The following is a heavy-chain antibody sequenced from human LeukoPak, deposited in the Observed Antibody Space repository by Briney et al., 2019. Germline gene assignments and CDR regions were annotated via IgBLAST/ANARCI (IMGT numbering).Heavy chain of an antibody. Sequence: GGSLRLSCTASGFTFRSYWMTWVRQAPGKGLEWVANIKDDGRDKKYVDSVKGRFTISRDNAKNSLYLQMSSLTAEDTAVYYCARDPGTGFDPWGQGTLVTVSS. J-gene: IGHJ5*02. CDR3: ARDPGTGFDP. CDR1: GFTFRSYW. CDR2: IKDDGRDK. D-gene: IGHD3/OR15-3a*01. V-gene: IGHV3-7*03.